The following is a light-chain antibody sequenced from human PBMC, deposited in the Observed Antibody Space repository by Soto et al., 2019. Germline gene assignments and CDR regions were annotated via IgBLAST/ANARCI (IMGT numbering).Light chain of an antibody. CDR1: QTIGNW. Sequence: DIQMTQSPSSLSASVGDRVTITCRASQTIGNWLAWYQQKPGKAPKLLIYKASSLESGVPSRFSGSGSDPEFTLNISSLQPDDFATYYCQQYNNYWTFGQGTKVEIK. V-gene: IGKV1-5*03. CDR3: QQYNNYWT. CDR2: KAS. J-gene: IGKJ1*01.